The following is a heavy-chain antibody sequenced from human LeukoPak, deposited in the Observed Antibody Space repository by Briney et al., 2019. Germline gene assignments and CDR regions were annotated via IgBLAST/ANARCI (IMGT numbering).Heavy chain of an antibody. V-gene: IGHV1-2*02. J-gene: IGHJ5*02. Sequence: ASVKVSCKASGYTFTGYYMHWVRQAPGQGLEWMGWINPNSGGTNYAQKFQGRVTMTRDTSISTAYMELSRLRSDDTAVYYCARAPNWGTDNWFDPWGQGTLVTVSS. D-gene: IGHD7-27*01. CDR2: INPNSGGT. CDR1: GYTFTGYY. CDR3: ARAPNWGTDNWFDP.